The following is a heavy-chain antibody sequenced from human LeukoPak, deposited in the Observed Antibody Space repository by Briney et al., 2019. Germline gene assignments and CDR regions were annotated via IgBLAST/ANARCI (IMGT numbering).Heavy chain of an antibody. D-gene: IGHD2-2*01. CDR1: GFTFSSYA. CDR3: AKDRPIVVVPAVYFDY. Sequence: GGSLRLSCAASGFTFSSYAMSWVRQAPGKGLEWVSAISGSGGSTYYADSVKGRSTISRDNSKNTLYLQMNSLRAEDTAVYYCAKDRPIVVVPAVYFDYWGQGTLVTVSS. V-gene: IGHV3-23*01. J-gene: IGHJ4*02. CDR2: ISGSGGST.